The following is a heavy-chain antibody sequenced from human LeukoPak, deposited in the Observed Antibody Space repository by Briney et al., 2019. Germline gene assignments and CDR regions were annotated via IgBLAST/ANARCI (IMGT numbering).Heavy chain of an antibody. Sequence: GGSLRLSCAASGFTLSSYAMSWVRQAPGEGLKWVSSISASGGSTYYADSVKGRFTISRDNSKNTVYLQMNSLRAEDTAVYYCAKVMKGSERLTMVRGVIIKTAGLYYMDVWGKGTTVTVSS. CDR3: AKVMKGSERLTMVRGVIIKTAGLYYMDV. J-gene: IGHJ6*03. V-gene: IGHV3-23*01. D-gene: IGHD3-10*01. CDR1: GFTLSSYA. CDR2: ISASGGST.